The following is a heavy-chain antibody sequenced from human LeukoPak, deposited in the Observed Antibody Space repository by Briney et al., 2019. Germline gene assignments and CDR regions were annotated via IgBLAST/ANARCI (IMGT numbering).Heavy chain of an antibody. Sequence: SETLSLTCTVSGGSISSYYWRWIRQPPGKGLEWIGYISYTGSTNYNPSLKSRVTISVDTSKNQFSLKLSSVTAADTAVYYCATDGAAGRAFDIWGQGTMVTVSS. CDR2: ISYTGST. CDR3: ATDGAAGRAFDI. CDR1: GGSISSYY. J-gene: IGHJ3*02. V-gene: IGHV4-59*01. D-gene: IGHD6-13*01.